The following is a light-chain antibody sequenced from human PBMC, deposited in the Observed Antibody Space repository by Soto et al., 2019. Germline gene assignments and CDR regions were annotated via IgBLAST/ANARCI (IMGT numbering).Light chain of an antibody. CDR1: QGISNY. Sequence: DIQMTQSPCSLSASVGERVTITCGASQGISNYLAWYQQKQGEVPKLLIYVASTLQSGVPSRFSGSGSGTDFTLTISSLPPEDVAPYYRQKYNSAPLTLGGGTKVEIK. CDR3: QKYNSAPLT. V-gene: IGKV1-27*01. J-gene: IGKJ4*01. CDR2: VAS.